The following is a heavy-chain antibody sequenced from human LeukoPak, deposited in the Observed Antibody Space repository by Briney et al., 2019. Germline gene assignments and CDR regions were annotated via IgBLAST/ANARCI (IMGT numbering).Heavy chain of an antibody. CDR3: ARGGIQVSGIDEFDY. CDR1: GFTFIDYD. J-gene: IGHJ4*02. Sequence: GGSLRLACAASGFTFIDYDMHWVRQVIGKGLEWVSAIGIRGDTHYSGSVKGRFTISRENAESSLYLQMNSLRAEDTAVYYCARGGIQVSGIDEFDYWGQGTLVTVSS. CDR2: IGIRGDT. V-gene: IGHV3-13*01. D-gene: IGHD6-19*01.